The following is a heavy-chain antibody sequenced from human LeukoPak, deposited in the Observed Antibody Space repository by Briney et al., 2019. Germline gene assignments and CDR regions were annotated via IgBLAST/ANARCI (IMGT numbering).Heavy chain of an antibody. D-gene: IGHD3-16*02. CDR3: ARGDPYNYYYYMDV. CDR1: GGSISNSSSY. V-gene: IGHV4-39*01. J-gene: IGHJ6*03. CDR2: IYYSGST. Sequence: SETLSLTCTVSGGSISNSSSYWGWIRQPPGTGLEWIGSIYYSGSTYYNPSLKSRVTISVDTSKNQFSLKLSSVTAADTAVYYCARGDPYNYYYYMDVWGKGTTVTISS.